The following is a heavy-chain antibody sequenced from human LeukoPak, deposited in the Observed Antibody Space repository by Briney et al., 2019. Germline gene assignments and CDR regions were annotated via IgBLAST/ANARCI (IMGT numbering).Heavy chain of an antibody. CDR3: ARARYTSGWETLEY. Sequence: GGSLRLSCIASGFAFNSYEMNWVRQAPGKGLEWVSYISSSGSIKHYADSVKGRFTISRDNAKNSLYLQMNSLRAEDTAVYYCARARYTSGWETLEYWGQGTLVTVSS. D-gene: IGHD6-19*01. J-gene: IGHJ4*02. CDR2: ISSSGSIK. CDR1: GFAFNSYE. V-gene: IGHV3-48*03.